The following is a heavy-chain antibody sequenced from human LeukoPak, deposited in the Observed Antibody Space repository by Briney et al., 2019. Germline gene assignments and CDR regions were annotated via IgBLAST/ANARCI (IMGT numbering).Heavy chain of an antibody. CDR1: GGSISSGGYY. V-gene: IGHV4-61*08. D-gene: IGHD1-14*01. Sequence: SETLSLTCTVSGGSISSGGYYWSWIRQHPGKGLEWIGYIYYSGSTNYNPSLKSRVTISVDTSKNQFSLKLSSVTAADTAVYYCARDLTEDDAFDIWGQGTMVTVSS. CDR3: ARDLTEDDAFDI. J-gene: IGHJ3*02. CDR2: IYYSGST.